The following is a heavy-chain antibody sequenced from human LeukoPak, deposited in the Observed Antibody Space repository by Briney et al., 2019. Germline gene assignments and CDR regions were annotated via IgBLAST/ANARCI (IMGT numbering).Heavy chain of an antibody. D-gene: IGHD3-10*01. CDR3: AKDRVVRGVTWFDP. Sequence: GGSLRLSCGASGFTFSSYGMSWVRQAPGKGLEWVSSISDSGDRTFYADSVKGRFTISRDNSKNTLFLQVNSLRAEDTAVYYCAKDRVVRGVTWFDPWGQGTLVTVSS. CDR1: GFTFSSYG. V-gene: IGHV3-23*01. CDR2: ISDSGDRT. J-gene: IGHJ5*02.